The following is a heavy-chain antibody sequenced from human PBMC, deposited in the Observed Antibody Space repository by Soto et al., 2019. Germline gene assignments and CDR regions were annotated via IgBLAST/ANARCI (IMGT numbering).Heavy chain of an antibody. Sequence: QVQLVESGGGVVQPGRSLRLSCAASGFTFSSYGMHWVRQAPGKGLEWVAVIWYDGSNKYYADSVKGRFTISRDNSKNTLYLQMNSLSAEDTAVYYCARNWHTAMAFDYWGQGTLVTVSS. D-gene: IGHD5-18*01. V-gene: IGHV3-33*01. CDR2: IWYDGSNK. J-gene: IGHJ4*02. CDR3: ARNWHTAMAFDY. CDR1: GFTFSSYG.